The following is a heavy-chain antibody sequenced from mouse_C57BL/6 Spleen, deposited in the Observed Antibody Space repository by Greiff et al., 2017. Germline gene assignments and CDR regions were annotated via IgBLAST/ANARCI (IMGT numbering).Heavy chain of an antibody. Sequence: EVKLMESGGGLVKPGGSLKLSCAASGFTFSDYGMHWVRQAPEKGLEWVAYISSGSSTIYYADTVKGRFTISRDNAKNTLFLQMTSLGSEDTAMYYCARDYDSYWFAYWGQGTLVTVSA. V-gene: IGHV5-17*01. CDR1: GFTFSDYG. CDR2: ISSGSSTI. CDR3: ARDYDSYWFAY. J-gene: IGHJ3*01. D-gene: IGHD2-3*01.